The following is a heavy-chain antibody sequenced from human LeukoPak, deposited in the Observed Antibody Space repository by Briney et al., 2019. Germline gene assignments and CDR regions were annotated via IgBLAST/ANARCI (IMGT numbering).Heavy chain of an antibody. D-gene: IGHD3-10*02. CDR1: GFTFSSYS. CDR3: AGLGITMIGGV. J-gene: IGHJ6*04. CDR2: ISTGGGNT. Sequence: GGSLRLSCAASGFTFSSYSMNWVRQAPGKGLEWVSGISTGGGNTDYADSVKGRFTISRDNAKNSLYLQMNSLRAEDTAVYYCAGLGITMIGGVWGKGTTVTISS. V-gene: IGHV3-21*01.